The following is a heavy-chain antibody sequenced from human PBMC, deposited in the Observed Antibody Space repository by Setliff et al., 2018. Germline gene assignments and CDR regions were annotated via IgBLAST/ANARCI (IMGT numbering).Heavy chain of an antibody. CDR2: IFYNGNT. V-gene: IGHV4-31*03. J-gene: IGHJ5*02. D-gene: IGHD3-22*01. CDR1: GDFISSGGYT. CDR3: ARASHSYGSPNWFDP. Sequence: SETLSLTCNVSGDFISSGGYTWNWIRQHPEMGLEWIGYIFYNGNTFYNPSLQSRVSISVDTSKNQVSLKLTSLNAADSAVYYCARASHSYGSPNWFDPWGPGTLVTVSS.